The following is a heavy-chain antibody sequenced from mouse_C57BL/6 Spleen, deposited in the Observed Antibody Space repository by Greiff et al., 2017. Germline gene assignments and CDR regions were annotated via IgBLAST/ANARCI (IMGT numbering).Heavy chain of an antibody. Sequence: VQLQQSGPELVKPGASVKISCKASGYAFSSSWMNWVKQRPGKGLEWIGRIYPGDGDTNYNGKFKGKATLTADKSSSTAYMQLSRLTSEDSAVYCGGRGGVYEYFGDWGQGTTLTVSS. CDR2: IYPGDGDT. D-gene: IGHD2-12*01. J-gene: IGHJ2*01. CDR1: GYAFSSSW. CDR3: GRGGVYEYFGD. V-gene: IGHV1-82*01.